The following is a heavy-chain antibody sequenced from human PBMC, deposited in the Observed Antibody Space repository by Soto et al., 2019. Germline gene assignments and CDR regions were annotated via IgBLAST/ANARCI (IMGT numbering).Heavy chain of an antibody. J-gene: IGHJ4*02. Sequence: QVQLVQSGAEVKKPGASVKVSCKASGYTFTSYGISWVRQAPGQGLEWMGWISAYNGNTNYAQKLQGRVTMTTDTSTSTVYMEVRRLRSEDTAVYYCGRGGGSYLRGDDYWGQGTLGTVSS. CDR3: GRGGGSYLRGDDY. CDR2: ISAYNGNT. D-gene: IGHD2-15*01. V-gene: IGHV1-18*04. CDR1: GYTFTSYG.